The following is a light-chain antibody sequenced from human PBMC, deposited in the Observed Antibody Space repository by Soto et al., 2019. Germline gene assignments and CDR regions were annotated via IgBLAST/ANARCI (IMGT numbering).Light chain of an antibody. V-gene: IGLV1-51*02. CDR1: SSNIGINY. CDR3: ASWDTSLTAGV. CDR2: QNN. J-gene: IGLJ2*01. Sequence: QSVLTKPPSVSAAPGQKVTISCSGSSSNIGINYVSWYQQFPGTAPKPIMCQNNERPSGIPDRFSGSKSGTSATLVITGLQTGDEADYYCASWDTSLTAGVFGGGTKSPS.